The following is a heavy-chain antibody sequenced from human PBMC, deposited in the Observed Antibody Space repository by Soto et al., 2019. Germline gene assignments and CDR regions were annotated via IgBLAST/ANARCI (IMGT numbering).Heavy chain of an antibody. CDR3: ASGDEWEVLLAY. V-gene: IGHV4-31*03. J-gene: IGHJ4*02. Sequence: QVQLQASGPAGLAKPSQTLSLTCTVSGASLNNGGYYWSWIRQLPGKGLAWIGYIYFTGNTYYNPSLESRVTISLDTSQNQFSLKLSSVTAADTAIYYCASGDEWEVLLAYWGQGTLVTVSS. CDR1: GASLNNGGYY. CDR2: IYFTGNT. D-gene: IGHD1-26*01.